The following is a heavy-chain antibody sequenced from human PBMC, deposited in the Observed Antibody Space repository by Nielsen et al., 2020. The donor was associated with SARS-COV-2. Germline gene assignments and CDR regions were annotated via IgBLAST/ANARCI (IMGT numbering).Heavy chain of an antibody. Sequence: GESLKISCAASGFTFSSYAMHWVRQAPGKGLEWVAVIWYDGSNKYYADSVKGRFTISRDNSKNTLYLQMNSLRAEDTAVYYCARDLRLGEPHFDYWGQGTLVTVSS. D-gene: IGHD3-16*01. V-gene: IGHV3-30*04. CDR1: GFTFSSYA. J-gene: IGHJ4*02. CDR3: ARDLRLGEPHFDY. CDR2: IWYDGSNK.